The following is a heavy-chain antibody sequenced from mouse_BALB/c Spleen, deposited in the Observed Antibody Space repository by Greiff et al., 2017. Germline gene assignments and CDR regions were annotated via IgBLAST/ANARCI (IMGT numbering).Heavy chain of an antibody. D-gene: IGHD1-1*01. Sequence: EVKLMESGGGLVKPGGSLKLSCAASGFAFSSYDMSWVRQTPEKRLEWVAYISSGGGSTYYPDTVKGRFTISRDNAKNTLYLQMSSLKSEDTAMYYCARRHGSSYYAMDYWGQGTSVTVSS. J-gene: IGHJ4*01. CDR3: ARRHGSSYYAMDY. CDR1: GFAFSSYD. CDR2: ISSGGGST. V-gene: IGHV5-12-1*01.